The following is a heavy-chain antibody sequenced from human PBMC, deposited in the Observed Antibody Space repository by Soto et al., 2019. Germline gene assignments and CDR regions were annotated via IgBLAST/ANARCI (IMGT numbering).Heavy chain of an antibody. CDR2: NYSGGST. V-gene: IGHV4-59*01. CDR1: GGSISSYY. CDR3: ARSDGRY. Sequence: YVTRSLTCSVSGGSISSYYWGWCRSHPGKGLEWIGSNYSGGSTNYTSSLMSRVTISVGTSKSHSPPKLSPVTAADTAVYYCARSDGRYWHQGTLVTVGS. J-gene: IGHJ4*02.